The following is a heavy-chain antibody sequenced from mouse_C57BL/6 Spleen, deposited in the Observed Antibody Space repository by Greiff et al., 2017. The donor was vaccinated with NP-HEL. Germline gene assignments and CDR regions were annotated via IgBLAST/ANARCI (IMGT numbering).Heavy chain of an antibody. D-gene: IGHD2-4*01. Sequence: VKLQESGAELVKPGASVKISCKASGYAFSSYWMNWVKQRPGKGLEWIGQIYPGDGDTNYNGKFKGKATLTADKSSSTAYMQLSSLTSEDSAVYFCAREEDYGPFAYWGQGTLVTVSA. CDR1: GYAFSSYW. CDR2: IYPGDGDT. V-gene: IGHV1-80*01. J-gene: IGHJ3*01. CDR3: AREEDYGPFAY.